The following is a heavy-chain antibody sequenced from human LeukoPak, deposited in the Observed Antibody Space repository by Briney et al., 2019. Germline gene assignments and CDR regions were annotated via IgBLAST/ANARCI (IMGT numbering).Heavy chain of an antibody. D-gene: IGHD2-2*01. J-gene: IGHJ6*03. CDR2: IYYSGST. CDR1: GGSISSYY. Sequence: PSQTLSLTCTVSGGSISSYYWSWIRQPPGKGLEWIGYIYYSGSTNYNPSLKSRVTISVDTSKNQFSLKLSSVTAADTAVYYCARDTLLGYCSSTSCYPGPYYYYYMDVWGKGTTVTISS. CDR3: ARDTLLGYCSSTSCYPGPYYYYYMDV. V-gene: IGHV4-59*01.